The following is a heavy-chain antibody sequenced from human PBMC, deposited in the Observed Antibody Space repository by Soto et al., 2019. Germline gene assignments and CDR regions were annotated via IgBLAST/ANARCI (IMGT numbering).Heavy chain of an antibody. CDR3: ATSNWFDP. V-gene: IGHV4-39*01. CDR1: GGSISSSSYY. J-gene: IGHJ5*02. CDR2: IYYSGST. Sequence: PSETLSLTCTVSGGSISSSSYYWGWIRQPPGKGLEWIGYIYYSGSTHYNPSLKSRVTISVDTSKNQFSLMLNSVTAADTAVYYCATSNWFDPWGQGTLVTVSS.